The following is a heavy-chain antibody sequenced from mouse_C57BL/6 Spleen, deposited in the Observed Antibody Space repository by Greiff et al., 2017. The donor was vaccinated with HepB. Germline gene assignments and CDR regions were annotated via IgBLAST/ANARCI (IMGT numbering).Heavy chain of an antibody. J-gene: IGHJ2*01. Sequence: VQLQESGAELVKPGASVKISCKASGYAFSSYWMNWVKQRPGKGLEWIGQIYPGDGDTNYNGKFKGKATLTADKSSSTAYMQLSSLTSEDSAVYFCARRNGYSYFDYWGQGTTLTVSS. D-gene: IGHD2-3*01. CDR1: GYAFSSYW. CDR2: IYPGDGDT. CDR3: ARRNGYSYFDY. V-gene: IGHV1-80*01.